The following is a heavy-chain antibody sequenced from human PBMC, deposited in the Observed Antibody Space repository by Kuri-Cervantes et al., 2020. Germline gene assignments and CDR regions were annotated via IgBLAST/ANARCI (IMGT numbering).Heavy chain of an antibody. CDR2: ISWDGGST. V-gene: IGHV3-43D*04. J-gene: IGHJ4*02. CDR1: GFTFDDYA. Sequence: GESLKISCAASGFTFDDYAMHWVRQAPGKGLEWVSLISWDGGSTYYADSVKGRFTISRDNAKNSLYLQMNSLRAEDTAVYYCARGDYDYVWGTYRPFLYYFDYWGQGTLVTVSS. D-gene: IGHD3-16*02. CDR3: ARGDYDYVWGTYRPFLYYFDY.